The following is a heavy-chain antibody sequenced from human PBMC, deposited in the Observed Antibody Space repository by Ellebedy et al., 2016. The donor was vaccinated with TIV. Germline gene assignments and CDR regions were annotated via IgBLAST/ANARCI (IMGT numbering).Heavy chain of an antibody. CDR2: TYYRSKWYN. CDR3: ARAQWLVHDAFDI. CDR1: GDSVSSNSAA. J-gene: IGHJ3*02. D-gene: IGHD6-19*01. Sequence: SETLSLXCAISGDSVSSNSAAWNWIRQSPSRGFEWLGRTYYRSKWYNDYAVSVKSRITINPDTSKNQFSLQLNSVTPEDTAVYYCARAQWLVHDAFDIWGQGTMVTVSS. V-gene: IGHV6-1*01.